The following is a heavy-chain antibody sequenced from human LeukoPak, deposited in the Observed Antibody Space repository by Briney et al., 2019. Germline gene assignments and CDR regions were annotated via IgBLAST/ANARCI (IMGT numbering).Heavy chain of an antibody. CDR3: ARDRAWSFDY. V-gene: IGHV3-48*01. CDR2: INSSSNTI. D-gene: IGHD2-8*02. CDR1: GFTVSSYS. J-gene: IGHJ4*02. Sequence: PGGSLRLSCAASGFTVSSYSMNWVRQAPGKGLEWVSYINSSSNTIYYPDSVKGRFTISRDNAKNSLYLQMNSLRAEDTAVYYCARDRAWSFDYWGQGTLVTVSS.